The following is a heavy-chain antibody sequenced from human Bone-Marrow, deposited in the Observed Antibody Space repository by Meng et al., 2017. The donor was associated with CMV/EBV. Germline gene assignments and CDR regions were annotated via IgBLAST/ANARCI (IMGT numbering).Heavy chain of an antibody. J-gene: IGHJ6*02. V-gene: IGHV6-1*01. D-gene: IGHD3-22*01. CDR2: TYYRSKWYN. Sequence: SETLSPTCAISGDSVSSNSAAWNWIRQSPSRGLEWLGRTYYRSKWYNDYAVSVKSRITINPDTSKNQFSLQLNSVTPEDTAVYYCARDRDYYDSSGYYYYGMDVWGQGTTVTVSS. CDR3: ARDRDYYDSSGYYYYGMDV. CDR1: GDSVSSNSAA.